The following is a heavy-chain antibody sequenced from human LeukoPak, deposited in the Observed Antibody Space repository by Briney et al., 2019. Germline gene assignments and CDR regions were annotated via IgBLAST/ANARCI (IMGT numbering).Heavy chain of an antibody. Sequence: SETLSLACAVYGGSFSGYYWSWIRQPPGKGLEWIGEINHSGSTNYNPSLKSRVTMSVDTSKNQFSLKLSSVTAADTAVYYCAREGRPAAFGSWFDPWGQGTLVTVSS. CDR2: INHSGST. J-gene: IGHJ5*02. V-gene: IGHV4-34*01. CDR3: AREGRPAAFGSWFDP. CDR1: GGSFSGYY. D-gene: IGHD2-2*01.